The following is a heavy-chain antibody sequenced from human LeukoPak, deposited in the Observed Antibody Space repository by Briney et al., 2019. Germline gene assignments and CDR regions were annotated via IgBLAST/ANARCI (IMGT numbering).Heavy chain of an antibody. CDR2: IISSRYI. Sequence: GGSMRLSCAASGFTFSSYSMNRVRQAPGKGLEWVSSIISSRYIYYADSVKGRSTFSRDNAKSSLYLQMNSLRAEATAVYYCASVSGTSPQFDYGGQGTLVTASS. CDR3: ASVSGTSPQFDY. D-gene: IGHD1-1*01. V-gene: IGHV3-21*01. J-gene: IGHJ4*02. CDR1: GFTFSSYS.